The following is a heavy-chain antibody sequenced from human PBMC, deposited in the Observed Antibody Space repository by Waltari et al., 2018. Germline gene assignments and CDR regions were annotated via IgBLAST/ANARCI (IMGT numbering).Heavy chain of an antibody. CDR2: FYTSGNT. D-gene: IGHD4-17*01. CDR3: ARSVTTFGGGGNWFDP. V-gene: IGHV4-61*02. Sequence: QVQLQESGPGLVKPSQTLSLTCIVSGDSVSTGSHYWGWIRQPVGKGREWIGRFYTSGNTNYNPSRKSRVAISLDTSKNHFSLKLNSVTAADTAVYYCARSVTTFGGGGNWFDPWGPGTLVTVSS. CDR1: GDSVSTGSHY. J-gene: IGHJ5*02.